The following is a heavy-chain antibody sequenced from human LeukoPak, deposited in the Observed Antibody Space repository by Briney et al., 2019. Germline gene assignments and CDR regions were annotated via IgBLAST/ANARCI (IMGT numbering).Heavy chain of an antibody. CDR3: AREYCSGGSCYRDDAFDI. D-gene: IGHD2-15*01. V-gene: IGHV3-7*04. CDR1: GFTFTIHW. Sequence: PGGSLRLSCAASGFTFTIHWMSWVRQAPGKGLEWVANIKQDGGEKYYVDSVKGRFTISRDNAQNSLYLQMNSLTAEDTAVYYCAREYCSGGSCYRDDAFDIWGQGTTVTASS. CDR2: IKQDGGEK. J-gene: IGHJ3*02.